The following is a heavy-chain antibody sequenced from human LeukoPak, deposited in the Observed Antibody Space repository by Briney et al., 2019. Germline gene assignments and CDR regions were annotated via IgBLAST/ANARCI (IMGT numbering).Heavy chain of an antibody. CDR3: ARGRFLEPLDY. J-gene: IGHJ4*02. CDR1: GFIFTSYG. D-gene: IGHD3-3*01. CDR2: IWYDGSKK. Sequence: PGRSLRVSCEASGFIFTSYGMHWVRQAPGKGLEWVALIWYDGSKKYYADSVKGRFTTSRDNFKNTVYLQMNSLRAEDTAVYYCARGRFLEPLDYWGQGTLVTVSS. V-gene: IGHV3-33*01.